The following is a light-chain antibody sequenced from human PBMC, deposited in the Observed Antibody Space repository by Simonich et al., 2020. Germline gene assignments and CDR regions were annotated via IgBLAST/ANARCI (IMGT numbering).Light chain of an antibody. CDR2: WAS. CDR1: QSVLYSSNNKNY. V-gene: IGKV4-1*01. J-gene: IGKJ2*01. CDR3: QQYYSTPYT. Sequence: DIVMTQSPDSLAVSLGERATINCKYSQSVLYSSNNKNYLAWYQQKPGQPPKLLIYWASTRESVVPDRFSGSGSGTDFTITISSLQAEDVAVYYCQQYYSTPYTFGQGTKLEIK.